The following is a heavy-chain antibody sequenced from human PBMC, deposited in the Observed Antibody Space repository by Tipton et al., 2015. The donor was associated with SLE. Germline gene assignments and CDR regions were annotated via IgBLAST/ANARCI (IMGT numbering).Heavy chain of an antibody. D-gene: IGHD4/OR15-4a*01. CDR1: GDTFNNYN. Sequence: QLVQSGAEARKPGSSVKVSCKKASGDTFNNYNINWVRQAPGQGLEWMGGIIPLSGTTNYAQKFQDRVTIDTDESTTTVYMEVTRLTSEDTAVYYCARDGAEFGGFDLWGQGTLVTVSS. CDR2: IIPLSGTT. V-gene: IGHV1-69*05. J-gene: IGHJ3*01. CDR3: ARDGAEFGGFDL.